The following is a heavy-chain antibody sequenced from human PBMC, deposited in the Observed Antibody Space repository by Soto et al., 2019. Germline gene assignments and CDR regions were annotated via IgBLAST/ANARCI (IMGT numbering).Heavy chain of an antibody. CDR3: ARAAIQTHRVEGQPPTSQTLDY. D-gene: IGHD1-26*01. V-gene: IGHV4-34*01. CDR1: GESFSGYY. Sequence: QVQLQQWGAGLLKPSETLSLTCAVYGESFSGYYWTWIRQPPGEGLEWIGEINNSGNIKYKPSLKSRVTVSVDTSKNQFSLKLAYLTAADTAVYYCARAAIQTHRVEGQPPTSQTLDYWGQGTQVTVSP. CDR2: INNSGNI. J-gene: IGHJ4*02.